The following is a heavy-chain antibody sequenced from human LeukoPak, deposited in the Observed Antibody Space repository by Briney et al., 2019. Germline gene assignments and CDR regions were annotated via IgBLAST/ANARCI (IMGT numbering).Heavy chain of an antibody. CDR2: ISYDGSNK. CDR1: GFTFRSYG. CDR3: AKDPGYSYHFDY. V-gene: IGHV3-30*18. J-gene: IGHJ4*02. Sequence: GRSLRLSYAASGFTFRSYGMHWVRQAPGKGLEWVAVISYDGSNKYYADSVKGRFTISRDNSKNTLYLQMNSLRAEDTAVYFCAKDPGYSYHFDYWGQGTLVTVSS. D-gene: IGHD5-18*01.